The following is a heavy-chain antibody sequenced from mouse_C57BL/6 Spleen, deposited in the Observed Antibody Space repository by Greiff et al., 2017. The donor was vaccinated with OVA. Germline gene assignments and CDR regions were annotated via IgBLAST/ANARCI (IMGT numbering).Heavy chain of an antibody. J-gene: IGHJ1*03. V-gene: IGHV6-3*01. CDR1: GFTFSNYW. CDR3: TGGYDYWYFDV. CDR2: IRLKSDNSAT. D-gene: IGHD2-3*01. Sequence: EVMLVESGGGLVQPGGSMKLSCVASGFTFSNYWMNWVRQSPEKGLEWVAQIRLKSDNSATHYADSVKGRFTISRDDSKSSVYLQMNNLRAEDAGIYYCTGGYDYWYFDVWGTGTTVTVSS.